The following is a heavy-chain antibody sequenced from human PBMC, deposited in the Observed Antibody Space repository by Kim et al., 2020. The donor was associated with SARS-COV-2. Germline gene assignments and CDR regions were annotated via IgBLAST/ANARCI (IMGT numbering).Heavy chain of an antibody. CDR3: AKGSPGVRGVSTTGGFDY. J-gene: IGHJ4*02. CDR2: ISGSGGST. D-gene: IGHD3-10*01. CDR1: GFTFSSYA. V-gene: IGHV3-23*01. Sequence: GGSLRLSCAASGFTFSSYAMSWVRQAPGKGLAWVSAISGSGGSTYYADSVKGRFTISRDNSKNTLYLQMNSLRAEDTAVYYCAKGSPGVRGVSTTGGFDYWGQGTLVTVSS.